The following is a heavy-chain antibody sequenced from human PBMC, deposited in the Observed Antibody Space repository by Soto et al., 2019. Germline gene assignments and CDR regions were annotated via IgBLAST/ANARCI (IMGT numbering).Heavy chain of an antibody. CDR1: GGNLSNYG. CDR3: ARAAYYYESSGYYPGDY. CDR2: IIPVFGTA. Sequence: SVKVSCKASGGNLSNYGVSWVRQAPGQGLEWLGGIIPVFGTANYAHKFQGRLTITADESTSTVYMDVSSLRSEDTAVYYCARAAYYYESSGYYPGDYWGQGTLVTVSS. J-gene: IGHJ4*02. V-gene: IGHV1-69*13. D-gene: IGHD3-22*01.